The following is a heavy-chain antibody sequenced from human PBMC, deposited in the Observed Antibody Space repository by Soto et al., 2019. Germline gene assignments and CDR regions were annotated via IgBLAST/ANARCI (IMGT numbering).Heavy chain of an antibody. CDR1: GYIFTTYR. Sequence: GGSQRSSYEGPGYIFTTYRIGWCVWMHVKCLEWMGVIYPGDSDTRYSPSFQGQVTTSADKSISTAYLQWNTLKASDTAMYYGARYYDFWRGPRYYVMDVWGRGTTVTVS. D-gene: IGHD3-3*01. J-gene: IGHJ6*02. CDR3: ARYYDFWRGPRYYVMDV. CDR2: IYPGDSDT. V-gene: IGHV5-51*01.